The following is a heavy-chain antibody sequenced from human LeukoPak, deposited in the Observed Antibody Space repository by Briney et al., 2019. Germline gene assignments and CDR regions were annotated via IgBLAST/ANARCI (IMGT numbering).Heavy chain of an antibody. J-gene: IGHJ4*02. CDR3: ARHGHDSSGYYYFDY. CDR1: GGSISSSSYY. CDR2: IYYSGST. V-gene: IGHV4-39*01. D-gene: IGHD3-22*01. Sequence: SETLSLTCTVSGGSISSSSYYWGWIRQPPGKGVEWIGSIYYSGSTYYNPSLKSRVTISVDTSKNQFSLKLSSVTAADTAVYYCARHGHDSSGYYYFDYWGQGTLVTVSS.